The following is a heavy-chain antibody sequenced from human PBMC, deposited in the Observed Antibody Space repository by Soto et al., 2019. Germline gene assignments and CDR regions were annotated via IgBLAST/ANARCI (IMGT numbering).Heavy chain of an antibody. V-gene: IGHV1-69*01. CDR2: IIPIFATV. D-gene: IGHD5-18*01. CDR3: ARGGRGYSSAPRYYFDY. J-gene: IGHJ4*02. Sequence: QVQLVQSGSEVKKPGSSVKVSCKASGGSFSSNPISWVRQAPGQGLEWMAVIIPIFATVHYAQKFQGRVTITADESTSTAYMELTSLRSEDTAVYFCARGGRGYSSAPRYYFDYWGQGTLVTVSS. CDR1: GGSFSSNP.